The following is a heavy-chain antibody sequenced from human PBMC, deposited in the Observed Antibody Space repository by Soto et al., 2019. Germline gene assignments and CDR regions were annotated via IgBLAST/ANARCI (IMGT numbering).Heavy chain of an antibody. V-gene: IGHV4-31*03. CDR1: GGSISSGGYY. Sequence: QVQLQESGPGLVKPSQTLSLTCTVSGGSISSGGYYWSWIRQHPGKGLEWIGYIYYSGSTYYNPSLKSRVTISVDTSKNPFSLKLRSVTAADTAVYYCARASGIAVAGTHFYFDYWGQGTLVTGSS. CDR3: ARASGIAVAGTHFYFDY. J-gene: IGHJ4*02. D-gene: IGHD6-19*01. CDR2: IYYSGST.